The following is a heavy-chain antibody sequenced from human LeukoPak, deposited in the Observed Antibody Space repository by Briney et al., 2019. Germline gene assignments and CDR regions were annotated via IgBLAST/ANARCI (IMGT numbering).Heavy chain of an antibody. D-gene: IGHD6-6*01. J-gene: IGHJ3*02. Sequence: GASGKVSCKASGGTFSSYAISWVRQAPGQVREWMGGIIPIFGTANYAHKFQGRVTITADDSTSTAYMEMSSMRSEDTAVYYCASCPSPYDAFDIWGQGTMVTVSS. V-gene: IGHV1-69*13. CDR1: GGTFSSYA. CDR2: IIPIFGTA. CDR3: ASCPSPYDAFDI.